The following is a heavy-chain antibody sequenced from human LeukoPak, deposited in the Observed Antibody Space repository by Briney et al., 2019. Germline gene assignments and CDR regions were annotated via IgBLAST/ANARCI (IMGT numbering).Heavy chain of an antibody. CDR3: ARQTPRYFWSGYYTGIKDYYYYYYMDV. V-gene: IGHV4-30-4*08. CDR1: GGSISSGDYY. Sequence: SETLSLTCTVSGGSISSGDYYWSWIRQPPGKGLEWIGYIYYSGSTYYNSSLKIRGTVSVDTSKNQFSLKLSAVNAAETAVYYCARQTPRYFWSGYYTGIKDYYYYYYMDVWGKGTTVTVSS. J-gene: IGHJ6*03. D-gene: IGHD3-3*01. CDR2: IYYSGST.